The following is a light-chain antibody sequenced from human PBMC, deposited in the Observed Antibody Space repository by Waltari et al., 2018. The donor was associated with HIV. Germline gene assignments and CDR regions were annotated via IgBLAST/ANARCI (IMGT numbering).Light chain of an antibody. CDR3: QKYNSAQWT. J-gene: IGKJ1*01. CDR2: TAS. Sequence: DNQMTQSPSSLSASVGDRITVTCRASQGISNYLAWYQQKPGKVPKLLIYTASTLQSGVPSRFSGSGSGTDFTLTISSLQPEDVATYYCQKYNSAQWTFGQGTKVEIK. V-gene: IGKV1-27*01. CDR1: QGISNY.